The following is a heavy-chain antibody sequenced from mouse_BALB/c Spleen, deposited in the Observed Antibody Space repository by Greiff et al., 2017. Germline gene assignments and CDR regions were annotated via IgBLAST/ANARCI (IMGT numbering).Heavy chain of an antibody. V-gene: IGHV1-7*01. CDR2: INPSTGYT. CDR3: ARYNYGFWYFDV. D-gene: IGHD1-2*01. J-gene: IGHJ1*01. CDR1: GYTFTSYW. Sequence: QVQLQQSGAELAKPGASVKMSCKASGYTFTSYWMHWVKQRPGQGLEWIGYINPSTGYTEYNQKFKDKATLTADKSSSTAYMQLSSLTSEDSAVYYCARYNYGFWYFDVWGAGTTVTVSS.